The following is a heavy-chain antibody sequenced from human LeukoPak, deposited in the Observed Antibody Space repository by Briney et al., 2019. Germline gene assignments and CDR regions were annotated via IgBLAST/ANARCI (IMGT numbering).Heavy chain of an antibody. J-gene: IGHJ4*02. V-gene: IGHV3-48*04. CDR1: GFTFSSYS. CDR2: ISGSDNTI. Sequence: GGSLRLSCAASGFTFSSYSMNWVRQAPGKGLEWVSYISGSDNTIYYADSVKGRFTISRDNAKNSLYLQMNSLRAEDTAAYYCARVLGLLWYFDYWGQGTLVTVSS. D-gene: IGHD3-16*01. CDR3: ARVLGLLWYFDY.